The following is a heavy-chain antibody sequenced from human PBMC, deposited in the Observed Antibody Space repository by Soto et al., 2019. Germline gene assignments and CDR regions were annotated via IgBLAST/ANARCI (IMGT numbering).Heavy chain of an antibody. CDR3: ARSQRWDLRGGYWYFDL. CDR1: GGTFSSYT. V-gene: IGHV1-69*02. D-gene: IGHD1-26*01. Sequence: QVQLVQSGAEVKKPGSSVKVSCKASGGTFSSYTISWVRQAPGQGLEWMGRIIPILGIANYAQKFQGRVTITADKSTTTAYMELSSLRSEDTAVYYCARSQRWDLRGGYWYFDLWGRGTLVTVSS. J-gene: IGHJ2*01. CDR2: IIPILGIA.